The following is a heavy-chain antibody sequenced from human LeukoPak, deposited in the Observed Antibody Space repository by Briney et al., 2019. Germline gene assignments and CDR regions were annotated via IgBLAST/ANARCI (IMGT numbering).Heavy chain of an antibody. CDR1: GGSISSRSYY. D-gene: IGHD6-6*01. CDR3: ARQAGDSSSSLGYFDY. Sequence: SETLSLTCIVSGGSISSRSYYWGCIRQPPGKGLEWIGFIYYSGTTKYNPSLKSRVTISVDTSKNQFSLKLSSVTAADTPVYYCARQAGDSSSSLGYFDYWGQGTLVTVSS. J-gene: IGHJ4*02. CDR2: IYYSGTT. V-gene: IGHV4-61*05.